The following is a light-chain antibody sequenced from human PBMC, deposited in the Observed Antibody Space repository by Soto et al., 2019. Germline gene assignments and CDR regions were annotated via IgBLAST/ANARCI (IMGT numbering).Light chain of an antibody. Sequence: SHSLFSLYASVGNRLTIASRASQSIGSYLDWYQQKPGKAPKLLIYGASTLQGGVPLRFSGGGSGTDFTLTISSLQPEDFATYYCQQCYSSPWTFGEGTKVDIK. CDR3: QQCYSSPWT. CDR2: GAS. V-gene: IGKV1-39*01. CDR1: QSIGSY. J-gene: IGKJ1*01.